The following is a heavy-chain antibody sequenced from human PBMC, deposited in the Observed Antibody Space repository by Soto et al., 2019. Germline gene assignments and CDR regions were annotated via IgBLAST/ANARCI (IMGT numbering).Heavy chain of an antibody. V-gene: IGHV2-70*01. Sequence: SCLTLVNPTQTLTLTCTFSGSSLSTSGMCVSWIRQPPGKALEWLALIDWDDDKYYSTPLKTRLTISKDTSKNQVVLTMTNMDPVDTATYYCARTYKRWPRYYYYGMDVWGQGTTVTVSS. J-gene: IGHJ6*02. CDR1: GSSLSTSGMC. CDR3: ARTYKRWPRYYYYGMDV. D-gene: IGHD1-20*01. CDR2: IDWDDDK.